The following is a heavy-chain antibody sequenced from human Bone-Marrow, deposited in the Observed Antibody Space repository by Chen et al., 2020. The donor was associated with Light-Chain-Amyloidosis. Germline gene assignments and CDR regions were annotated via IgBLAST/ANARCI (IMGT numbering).Heavy chain of an antibody. CDR2: ICGCGCSR. CDR1: GFAFSSYA. D-gene: IGHD3-9*01. J-gene: IGHJ3*02. V-gene: IGHV3-23*02. Sequence: EVQLVESGGGLLQRGGSLRLSCAASGFAFSSYAMSWVRQAPGKGLEWVSTICGCGCSRYYGDSVKGRLTISRDNSKNALFLQMNSLRAEDTAVYYGAKDISYDDILPGYPADAFESWGQGTMVTVSS. CDR3: AKDISYDDILPGYPADAFES.